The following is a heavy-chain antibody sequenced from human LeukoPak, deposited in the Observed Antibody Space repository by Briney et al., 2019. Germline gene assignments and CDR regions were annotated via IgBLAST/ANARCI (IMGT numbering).Heavy chain of an antibody. V-gene: IGHV1-2*02. CDR2: INPHSGGT. D-gene: IGHD3-22*01. J-gene: IGHJ4*02. CDR1: GYSFTGYY. Sequence: ASLKVSCKASGYSFTGYYMHWVRQAPGQGLEWMGWINPHSGGTNYAQKFQDRVTMTRDTSITTGYMELSRLISDDTAMYYCASYYDSSGYHPSRFDYWGQGTLVTVSS. CDR3: ASYYDSSGYHPSRFDY.